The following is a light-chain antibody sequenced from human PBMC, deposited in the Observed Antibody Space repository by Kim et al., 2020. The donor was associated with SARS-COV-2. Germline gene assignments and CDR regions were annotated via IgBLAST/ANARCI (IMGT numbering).Light chain of an antibody. Sequence: QSALTQPPSASGSPGQSVTISCTGTDNDVGGYDYVSWYQQHPGKAPTLIISDVTQRPSGVPDRFSGSKSDNTASLTVSGLQAEDEADYYCSSYAGNNIVFGTRTKVTVL. CDR3: SSYAGNNIV. CDR1: DNDVGGYDY. V-gene: IGLV2-8*01. CDR2: DVT. J-gene: IGLJ1*01.